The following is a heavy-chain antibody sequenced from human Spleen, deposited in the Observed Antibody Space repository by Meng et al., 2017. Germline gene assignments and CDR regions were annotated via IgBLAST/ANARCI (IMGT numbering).Heavy chain of an antibody. V-gene: IGHV3-7*01. D-gene: IGHD1-26*01. CDR1: GFTFSSYW. Sequence: GGSLRPSCAASGFTFSSYWMSWVRQAPGKGLEWVANIKQDGSEKYYVDSVKGRFTISRDNAKNSLYLQMNSLRAEDTAVYYCARDRGWELLGYFDHWGQVTLVTVSS. CDR2: IKQDGSEK. CDR3: ARDRGWELLGYFDH. J-gene: IGHJ4*02.